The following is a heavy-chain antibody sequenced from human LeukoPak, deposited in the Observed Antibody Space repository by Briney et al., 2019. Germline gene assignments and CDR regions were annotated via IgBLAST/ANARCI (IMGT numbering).Heavy chain of an antibody. D-gene: IGHD2/OR15-2a*01. Sequence: SETLSLTCAVYGGSFSGYYWSWIRQPPGKGLEWIGEINHSGSTNYNPSLKSRVTISVDTSKNQFSLKLSSVTAADTAVYYCARGPKSVLQGDALDIWGQGTMVTVSS. CDR1: GGSFSGYY. CDR2: INHSGST. CDR3: ARGPKSVLQGDALDI. V-gene: IGHV4-34*01. J-gene: IGHJ3*02.